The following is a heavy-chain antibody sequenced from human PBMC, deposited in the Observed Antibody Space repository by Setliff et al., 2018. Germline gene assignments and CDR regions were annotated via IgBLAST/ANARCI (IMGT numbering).Heavy chain of an antibody. CDR3: ARHLGPWDPVDY. CDR2: VFYGGST. J-gene: IGHJ4*02. D-gene: IGHD1-26*01. Sequence: LSLTCAVSGASTTTYYWSWIRQPPGKGLEWIGYVFYGGSTKFNPPLKSRASISVDTTKNQFSLRLISVTAADTAIYYCARHLGPWDPVDYWGPGTLVTVSS. V-gene: IGHV4-59*08. CDR1: GASTTTYY.